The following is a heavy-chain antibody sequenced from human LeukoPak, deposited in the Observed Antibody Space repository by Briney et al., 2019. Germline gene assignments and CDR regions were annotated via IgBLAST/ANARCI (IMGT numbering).Heavy chain of an antibody. CDR2: IYTSGST. J-gene: IGHJ4*02. Sequence: PSETLSLTCTVSGGSISSYYWSWIRQPPGKGLEWIGYIYTSGSTNYNPSLKSRVTISVDTSKNQFSLKLSSVTAADTAVYYCARLVDSSSSFAFDYWGQGTLVTVSS. CDR3: ARLVDSSSSFAFDY. D-gene: IGHD6-6*01. CDR1: GGSISSYY. V-gene: IGHV4-4*09.